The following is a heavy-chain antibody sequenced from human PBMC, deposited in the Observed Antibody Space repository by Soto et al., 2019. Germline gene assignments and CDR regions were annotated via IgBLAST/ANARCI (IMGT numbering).Heavy chain of an antibody. CDR1: GFTFSSYG. Sequence: VGSLRLSCAASGFTFSSYGMHWVRQAPGKGLEWVAVISYDGSNKYYADSVKGRFTISRDNTENTLYLQMNSMRAEDTAVYYCAKGGYYYDSSGYWRYYYGMDVWGQGTTVTVSS. J-gene: IGHJ6*02. V-gene: IGHV3-30*18. D-gene: IGHD3-22*01. CDR2: ISYDGSNK. CDR3: AKGGYYYDSSGYWRYYYGMDV.